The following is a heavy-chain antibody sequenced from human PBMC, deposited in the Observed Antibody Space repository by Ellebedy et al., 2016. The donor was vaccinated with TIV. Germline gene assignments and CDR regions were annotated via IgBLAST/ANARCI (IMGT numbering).Heavy chain of an antibody. CDR1: GGSISSYY. V-gene: IGHV4-4*07. D-gene: IGHD6-19*01. J-gene: IGHJ4*02. CDR2: IYTSGGT. Sequence: MPSETLSLTCTVSGGSISSYYWSWIRQSAGKGLEWIGRIYTSGGTNYNPSLQSRVTMSVETSKNQFSLKLSSVTAADTAVYYCAGGYSSGWTDYWGQGTLVTVSS. CDR3: AGGYSSGWTDY.